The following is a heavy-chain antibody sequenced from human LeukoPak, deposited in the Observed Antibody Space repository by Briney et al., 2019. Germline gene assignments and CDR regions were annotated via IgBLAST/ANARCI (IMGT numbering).Heavy chain of an antibody. V-gene: IGHV4-38-2*02. D-gene: IGHD3-22*01. Sequence: SETLSLTCTVSGYSISSGYYWGWIRQPPGKGLEWIGSIYYSGSTYYNPSLKSRVTISVDTSKNQFSLKLSSVTAADTAVYYCARTYYYDSSGYWLSYFDYWGQGTLVTVSS. CDR2: IYYSGST. J-gene: IGHJ4*02. CDR3: ARTYYYDSSGYWLSYFDY. CDR1: GYSISSGYY.